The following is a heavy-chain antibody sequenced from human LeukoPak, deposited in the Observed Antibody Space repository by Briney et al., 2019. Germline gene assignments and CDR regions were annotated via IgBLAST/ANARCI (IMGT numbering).Heavy chain of an antibody. V-gene: IGHV4-30-2*01. CDR1: GGSISSGGYS. CDR3: AREPYYYGSGSRDAFDI. Sequence: SQTLSLTCVVSGGSISSGGYSWSWIRQPPGKGLEWIGYIYHSGSTDYNPSLKSRVTMAVDRSKNQFSLKLNSVTAADTAVYYCAREPYYYGSGSRDAFDIWGQGTMVTVSS. CDR2: IYHSGST. J-gene: IGHJ3*02. D-gene: IGHD3-10*01.